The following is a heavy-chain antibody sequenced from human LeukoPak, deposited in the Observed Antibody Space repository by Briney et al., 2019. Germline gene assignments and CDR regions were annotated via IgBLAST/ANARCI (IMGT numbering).Heavy chain of an antibody. CDR2: IKQDGSEK. CDR3: AREGSRSY. V-gene: IGHV3-7*01. CDR1: GFTFSSYW. Sequence: PGGSLRLSCAASGFTFSSYWMSWVRQAPGKGLEWVANIKQDGSEKYYVDSVKGRFTTSRDNAKSSLYLQLNNLRAEDTGVYYCAREGSRSYWGQGTLVTVSS. J-gene: IGHJ4*02.